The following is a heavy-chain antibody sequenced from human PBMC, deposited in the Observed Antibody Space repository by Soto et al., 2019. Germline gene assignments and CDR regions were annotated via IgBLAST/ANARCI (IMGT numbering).Heavy chain of an antibody. Sequence: GGSLRLSCTASGFTFGDYAMSWFRQAPGEGLEWVGFIRSKAYGGTTEYAASVKGRFTIPRDDSKSIAYLQMNSLKTEDTAVYYCTRDLLMVRGGIIIHYFDSWGQGTLVTVSS. CDR3: TRDLLMVRGGIIIHYFDS. J-gene: IGHJ4*02. CDR2: IRSKAYGGTT. V-gene: IGHV3-49*03. CDR1: GFTFGDYA. D-gene: IGHD3-10*01.